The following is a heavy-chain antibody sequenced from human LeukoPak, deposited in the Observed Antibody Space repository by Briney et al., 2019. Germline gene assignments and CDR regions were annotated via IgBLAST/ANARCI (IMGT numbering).Heavy chain of an antibody. J-gene: IGHJ6*02. CDR1: GYGFTTYW. Sequence: GESLRISCKGSGYGFTTYWISWVRQMPGTGLYWMGRIDPSDSYTNYSPSLQGHVTISVDKSISTAYLQWSSLKASDTAIYYCARHKLKRRYPGLYEYYGMDVWGQGTTVTVSS. V-gene: IGHV5-10-1*01. D-gene: IGHD1-1*01. CDR2: IDPSDSYT. CDR3: ARHKLKRRYPGLYEYYGMDV.